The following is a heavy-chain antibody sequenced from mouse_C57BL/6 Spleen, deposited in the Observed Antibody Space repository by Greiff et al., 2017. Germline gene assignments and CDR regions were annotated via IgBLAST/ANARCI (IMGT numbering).Heavy chain of an antibody. D-gene: IGHD1-1*01. Sequence: VQLQQSGPELVKPGASVKISCKASGYAFSSSWMNWVKQRPGKGLEWIGRIYPGDGDTNYNGKFKGKATLTADKSSSTAYMQLSSLTSEDSAVYFCAKVYYGSTHWYFDVWGTGTTVTVSS. J-gene: IGHJ1*03. CDR1: GYAFSSSW. V-gene: IGHV1-82*01. CDR2: IYPGDGDT. CDR3: AKVYYGSTHWYFDV.